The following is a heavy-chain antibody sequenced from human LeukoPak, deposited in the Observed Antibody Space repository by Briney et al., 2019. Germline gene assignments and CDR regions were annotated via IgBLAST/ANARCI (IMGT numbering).Heavy chain of an antibody. CDR3: ARQGLGGGNSDDY. Sequence: SETLSLTCTVSGGSISSSSYYWGWIRQPPGKGLEWIGSIYYSGSTYYNPSLKSRVTISVDTSKNQFSLKLSSVTAADTAVYSCARQGLGGGNSDDYWGQGTLVTVSS. CDR1: GGSISSSSYY. CDR2: IYYSGST. J-gene: IGHJ4*02. D-gene: IGHD4-23*01. V-gene: IGHV4-39*01.